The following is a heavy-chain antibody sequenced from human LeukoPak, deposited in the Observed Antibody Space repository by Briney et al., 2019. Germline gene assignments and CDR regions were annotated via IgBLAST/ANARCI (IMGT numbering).Heavy chain of an antibody. D-gene: IGHD3-9*01. CDR1: GGSISSYC. CDR2: IYYSGST. CDR3: ARASPYDILTGCYRRTTYYYYYMDV. V-gene: IGHV4-59*01. Sequence: SETLSLTCTVSGGSISSYCWSWIRQPPGKGLEWIGYIYYSGSTNYNPSLKSRVTISVDTSKNQFSLKLSSVTAADTAVYYCARASPYDILTGCYRRTTYYYYYMDVWGKGTTVTVSS. J-gene: IGHJ6*03.